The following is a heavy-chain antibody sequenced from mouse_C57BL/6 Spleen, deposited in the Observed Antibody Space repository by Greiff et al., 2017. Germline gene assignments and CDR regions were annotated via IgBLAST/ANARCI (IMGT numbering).Heavy chain of an antibody. CDR3: ARFLYSNYFLDY. V-gene: IGHV1-80*01. CDR2: IYPGDGDT. Sequence: VQLQQSGAELVKPGASVKISCKASGYAFSSYWMNWVKQRPGKGLEWIGQIYPGDGDTNYNGKFKGKATLTADKSSSTAYMQLSSLTSEDSAVYFCARFLYSNYFLDYWGQGTSVTVSS. CDR1: GYAFSSYW. J-gene: IGHJ4*01. D-gene: IGHD2-5*01.